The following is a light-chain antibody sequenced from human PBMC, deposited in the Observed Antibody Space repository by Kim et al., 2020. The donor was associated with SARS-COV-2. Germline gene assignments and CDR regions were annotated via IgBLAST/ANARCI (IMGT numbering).Light chain of an antibody. Sequence: QLVLTQPPSASGTPGQRVTIFCSGSSSNIGSHTVNWYQQLPGTAPKVLIYNNDRRPSGVPDRFSGSKSGTSASLAISGLQSEDEADYSCAAWDDSLTGWVFGGGTQLTVL. CDR3: AAWDDSLTGWV. V-gene: IGLV1-44*01. J-gene: IGLJ3*02. CDR1: SSNIGSHT. CDR2: NND.